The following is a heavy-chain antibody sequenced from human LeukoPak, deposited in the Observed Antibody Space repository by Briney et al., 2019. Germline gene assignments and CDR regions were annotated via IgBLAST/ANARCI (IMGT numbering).Heavy chain of an antibody. D-gene: IGHD3-10*01. CDR1: GFTFSSYS. CDR3: ARGSITMVQGVIIF. CDR2: ISSSSSYI. Sequence: GGSLRLSCAASGFTFSSYSMNWVRQAPGKGLEWVSSISSSSSYIYYADSVKGRFTISRDNAKNSLYLQMNSLRAEDTAVYYCARGSITMVQGVIIFWGQGTLVTVSP. V-gene: IGHV3-21*01. J-gene: IGHJ4*02.